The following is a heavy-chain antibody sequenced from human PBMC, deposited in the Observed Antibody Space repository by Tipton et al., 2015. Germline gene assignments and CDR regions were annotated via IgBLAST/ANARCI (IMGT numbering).Heavy chain of an antibody. CDR3: ARFTGSNYVFDY. D-gene: IGHD1-26*01. CDR1: GGSINNNIYY. J-gene: IGHJ4*02. V-gene: IGHV4-39*01. Sequence: TLSLTCTVSGGSINNNIYYWGWIRQPPGKGLEWIGSIYFSGSTYYNPSLKSRVTMSVETSTNQFSLILSSVTAADTAVYYCARFTGSNYVFDYWGQGTLVTVSS. CDR2: IYFSGST.